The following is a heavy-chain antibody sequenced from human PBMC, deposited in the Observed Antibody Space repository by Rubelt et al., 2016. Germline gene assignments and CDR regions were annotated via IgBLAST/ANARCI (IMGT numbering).Heavy chain of an antibody. Sequence: QVQLQQWGAGLLKPSETLSLTCAVYGESFSGYYWTWIRQPPGKGLEWIGDFSHSGDTYYNPSPPSRVTLSIDTSKKQLSLRRTSVTAAEPAVDYCAREWGASGSWDGFDVWGPGAMVTVS. D-gene: IGHD3-10*01. V-gene: IGHV4-34*01. CDR3: AREWGASGSWDGFDV. J-gene: IGHJ3*01. CDR2: FSHSGDT. CDR1: GESFSGYY.